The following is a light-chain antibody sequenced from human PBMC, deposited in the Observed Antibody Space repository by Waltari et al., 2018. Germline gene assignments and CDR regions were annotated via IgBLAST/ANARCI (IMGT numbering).Light chain of an antibody. J-gene: IGKJ1*01. CDR3: QKYERLPAT. V-gene: IGKV3D-20*01. CDR1: RS. CDR2: DIS. Sequence: RSVGLYKHITGQAPRLLIYDISRRSTGIPDRFTVSVYGKDFSLNISRSEHEDFAVYYCQKYERLPATCGQGTTVEIK.